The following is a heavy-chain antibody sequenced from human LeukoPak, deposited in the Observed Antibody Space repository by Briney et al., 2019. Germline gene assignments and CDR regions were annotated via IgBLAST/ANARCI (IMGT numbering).Heavy chain of an antibody. V-gene: IGHV1-8*01. CDR1: GYTFTSYD. D-gene: IGHD3-9*01. CDR3: ARDHILTGYYFYYYYYGMDV. CDR2: MNPNSGNT. Sequence: ASVKVSCKASGYTFTSYDINWVRQATGQGLEWMGWMNPNSGNTGYARKFQGRVTMTRNTSISTAYMELSSLRSEDTAVYYCARDHILTGYYFYYYYYGMDVWGQGTTVTVSS. J-gene: IGHJ6*02.